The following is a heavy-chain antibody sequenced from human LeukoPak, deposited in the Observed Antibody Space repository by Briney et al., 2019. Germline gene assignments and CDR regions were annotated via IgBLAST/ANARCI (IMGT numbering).Heavy chain of an antibody. V-gene: IGHV4-39*01. CDR3: AKPTSMGPFFDSFDY. J-gene: IGHJ4*02. Sequence: SETLSLTCTVSGGSISSSSYFWGWTRQPPGKGLEWIGTIFYRGNTYYNPSLKSRVIISVDTSKNQFSLKLNSVTAADTAVYYCAKPTSMGPFFDSFDYWGQGTLVTVSS. D-gene: IGHD3-9*01. CDR2: IFYRGNT. CDR1: GGSISSSSYF.